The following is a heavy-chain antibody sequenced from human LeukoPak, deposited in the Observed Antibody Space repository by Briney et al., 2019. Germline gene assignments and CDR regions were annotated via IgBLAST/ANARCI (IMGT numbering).Heavy chain of an antibody. CDR2: IIPIFGTA. D-gene: IGHD3-3*01. CDR3: ARDHKSYYDLWSGSRSPYYFDY. V-gene: IGHV1-69*13. CDR1: GGTFSSYA. Sequence: SVKVSCKASGGTFSSYAISWVRQAPGQGLEWMGGIIPIFGTANYAQKFQGRVTITADESTSTAYMELSSLRSEDTAVYYCARDHKSYYDLWSGSRSPYYFDYWGQGTLVTVSS. J-gene: IGHJ4*02.